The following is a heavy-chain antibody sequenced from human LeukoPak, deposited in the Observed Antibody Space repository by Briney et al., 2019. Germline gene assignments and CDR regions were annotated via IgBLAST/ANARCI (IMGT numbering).Heavy chain of an antibody. CDR1: GYTFTSYG. CDR3: ARGGYSYGSQISLGY. V-gene: IGHV1-18*04. J-gene: IGHJ4*02. D-gene: IGHD5-18*01. Sequence: ASVKVSCKASGYTFTSYGVSWVRQAPGQGLEWMGWISAYNGNTNYAQKLQGRVTMTTDTSTSTAYMELRSLTSDDTAVYYWARGGYSYGSQISLGYWAQGTLVTVSS. CDR2: ISAYNGNT.